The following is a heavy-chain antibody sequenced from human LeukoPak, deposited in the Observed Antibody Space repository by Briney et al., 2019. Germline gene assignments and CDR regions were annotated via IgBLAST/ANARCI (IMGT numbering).Heavy chain of an antibody. CDR1: GFTFDDYA. Sequence: GGSLRLSCAASGFTFDDYAMHWVRQVPGKGLEWVSGITWNSGNIGYADSVKGRFTISRDNAKNTVYLQMNNLRAEDTAVYYCVSFYETYWGRGTLVTVSS. V-gene: IGHV3-9*01. J-gene: IGHJ4*02. D-gene: IGHD2-2*01. CDR3: VSFYETY. CDR2: ITWNSGNI.